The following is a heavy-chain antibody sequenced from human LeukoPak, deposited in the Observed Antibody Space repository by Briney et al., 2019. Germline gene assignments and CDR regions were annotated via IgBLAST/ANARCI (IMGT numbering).Heavy chain of an antibody. CDR3: AREDPTLGHYFDY. V-gene: IGHV3-23*01. CDR1: GFTFSSYA. Sequence: GGSLRLSCAASGFTFSSYAMSWVRQAPGKGLEWVLAISGSGVNTYYADSVKGRFTISRDNSKNTLYLQMNSLRAGDTAVYYCAREDPTLGHYFDYWGQGTPVTVSS. D-gene: IGHD7-27*01. J-gene: IGHJ4*02. CDR2: ISGSGVNT.